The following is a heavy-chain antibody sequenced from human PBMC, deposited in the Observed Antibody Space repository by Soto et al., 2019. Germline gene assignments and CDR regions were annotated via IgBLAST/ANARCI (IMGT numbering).Heavy chain of an antibody. J-gene: IGHJ2*01. CDR3: ARAVPVGKVVVITTDDWYFEL. Sequence: GASVKVSCKASGGTFSSYAISWVRQAPGQGLEWMGGIIPIFGTANYAQKFQGRVTITADRSTSTAYMELSSLGSEDTAVYYCARAVPVGKVVVITTDDWYFELWGRGTLVTVSS. CDR2: IIPIFGTA. CDR1: GGTFSSYA. V-gene: IGHV1-69*06. D-gene: IGHD3-22*01.